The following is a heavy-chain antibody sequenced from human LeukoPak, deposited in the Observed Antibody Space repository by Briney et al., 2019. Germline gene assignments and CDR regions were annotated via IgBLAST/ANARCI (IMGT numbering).Heavy chain of an antibody. V-gene: IGHV1-18*01. CDR3: ARIGPYCGGDCSHDY. CDR1: GYTFTSYG. Sequence: ASVKVSCKASGYTFTSYGISWVRQAPGQGLEGMGWISAYNGNTNYAQKLQGRVTMTTDTSTSTAYMELRSLRSDDTAVYYCARIGPYCGGDCSHDYWGQGTLVTVSS. CDR2: ISAYNGNT. D-gene: IGHD2-21*02. J-gene: IGHJ4*02.